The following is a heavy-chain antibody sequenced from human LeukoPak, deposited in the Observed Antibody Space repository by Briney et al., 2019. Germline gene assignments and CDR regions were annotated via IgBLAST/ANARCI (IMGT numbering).Heavy chain of an antibody. CDR3: ARHYSSGWYYPLFY. V-gene: IGHV3-23*01. D-gene: IGHD6-19*01. J-gene: IGHJ4*02. CDR2: ISGSGGST. CDR1: GFTFSSYA. Sequence: GGSLRLSCAASGFTFSSYAMSWVRQAPGKGLEWVSAISGSGGSTYYADSVKGRFTISRDNSKNTLYLQMNSLRAEDTAVYYCARHYSSGWYYPLFYWGQGTLVTVSS.